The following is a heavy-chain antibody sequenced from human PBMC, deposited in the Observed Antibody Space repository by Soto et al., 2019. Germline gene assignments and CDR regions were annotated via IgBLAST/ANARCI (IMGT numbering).Heavy chain of an antibody. Sequence: EVQLLESGGVLVQPGGSLRLSCAASGFTFSTYAMSWVRQAPGKGLEWVSAISGGADSTYYADSVKGRFTISRDNSKSTLYLQMKSLRAEDTALYYCAKEGHLVGAGYFDYWGQGTLVTVSS. CDR3: AKEGHLVGAGYFDY. D-gene: IGHD3-9*01. CDR2: ISGGADST. CDR1: GFTFSTYA. V-gene: IGHV3-23*01. J-gene: IGHJ4*02.